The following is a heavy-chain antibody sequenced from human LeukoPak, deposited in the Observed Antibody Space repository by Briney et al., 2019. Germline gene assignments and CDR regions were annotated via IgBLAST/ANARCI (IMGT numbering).Heavy chain of an antibody. CDR1: GGSISSSGYY. CDR2: IYYSGST. V-gene: IGHV4-39*07. Sequence: PSETLSLTCTVSGGSISSSGYYWGWIRQPPGKGLEWIGTIYYSGSTYYNPSLKSRVTISVDASKNQFSLKLNSVTAADTAVYYCARVRYCSTNRCYDREFDNWGQGTLVTVSS. D-gene: IGHD2-2*01. CDR3: ARVRYCSTNRCYDREFDN. J-gene: IGHJ4*02.